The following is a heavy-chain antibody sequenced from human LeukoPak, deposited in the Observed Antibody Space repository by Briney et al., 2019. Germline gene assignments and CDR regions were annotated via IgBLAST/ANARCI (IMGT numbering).Heavy chain of an antibody. CDR3: VPVIVPAAVWHFDV. V-gene: IGHV3-30*02. CDR2: IGVDGTMK. J-gene: IGHJ2*01. CDR1: GFTFTHYG. Sequence: GGSLRLSCAASGFTFTHYGFHWVRQAPGKGLEWVALIGVDGTMKYYADSVRGRFTISRDNSKNSLYLEMNSLKTEDTAVYYCVPVIVPAAVWHFDVWGRGTLVTVSS. D-gene: IGHD2-2*01.